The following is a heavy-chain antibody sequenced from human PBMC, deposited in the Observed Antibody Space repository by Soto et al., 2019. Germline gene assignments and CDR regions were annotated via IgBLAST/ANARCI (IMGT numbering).Heavy chain of an antibody. CDR3: ARDRPGSWDDY. J-gene: IGHJ4*02. CDR1: GGSVSSGSYY. CDR2: IYYSGST. Sequence: QVQLQESGPGLVKPSETLSLTCTVSGGSVSSGSYYWSWIRQPPGKGLEWIGYIYYSGSTNYNPSLKSRVTISVDTSKNQFSLKLSSVTAADTAVYYCARDRPGSWDDYWGQGTLVTVSS. D-gene: IGHD6-13*01. V-gene: IGHV4-61*01.